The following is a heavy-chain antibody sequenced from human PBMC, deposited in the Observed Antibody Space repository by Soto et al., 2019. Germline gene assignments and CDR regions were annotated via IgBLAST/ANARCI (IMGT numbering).Heavy chain of an antibody. CDR2: LYSGGRT. J-gene: IGHJ3*01. D-gene: IGHD5-12*01. CDR1: GFNVSGTH. V-gene: IGHV3-53*01. CDR3: AIRRGYSGYDSAFDV. Sequence: LRLSCAASGFNVSGTHMCCVRLAAGKGLERVSLLYSGGRTYYADSVKGRFTISRDNSKNTLYLQMNSLRAEDTAVYYCAIRRGYSGYDSAFDVWGQGTMVTVSS.